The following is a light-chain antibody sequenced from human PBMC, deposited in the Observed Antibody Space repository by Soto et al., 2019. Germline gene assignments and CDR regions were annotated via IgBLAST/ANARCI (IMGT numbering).Light chain of an antibody. CDR1: QSINSY. Sequence: DIQMTQSPSSLSASVGDRVTITCRASQSINSYLNWYQQKPGKAPELLIYAAYSLQSGVPSRFSGSGSGTDFTLTISSLQPEDFATYYCQQSYSTPRTFGQGTKLEIK. CDR3: QQSYSTPRT. V-gene: IGKV1-39*01. CDR2: AAY. J-gene: IGKJ2*01.